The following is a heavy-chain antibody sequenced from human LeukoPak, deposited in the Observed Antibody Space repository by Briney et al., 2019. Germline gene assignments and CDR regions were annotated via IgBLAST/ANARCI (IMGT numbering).Heavy chain of an antibody. CDR1: GYSFTSYW. CDR3: ARHGYYGSGSYERNWFDP. J-gene: IGHJ5*02. D-gene: IGHD3-10*01. Sequence: GESLKISCKGSGYSFTSYWIGWVRQMPGKGLEWMGIIYPGDSDTRYSPSFQGQVTISADKSISTAYLQWSSLKASDTAMYYCARHGYYGSGSYERNWFDPWGQGTLVTVSS. CDR2: IYPGDSDT. V-gene: IGHV5-51*01.